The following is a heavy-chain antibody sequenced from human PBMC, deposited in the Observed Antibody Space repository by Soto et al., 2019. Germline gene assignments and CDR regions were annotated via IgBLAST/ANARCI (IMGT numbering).Heavy chain of an antibody. CDR3: TRTGDPNWFDP. CDR2: IYYSGST. Sequence: SETLSLTCTVSGGSISSYLWSWIRQPPGKGLEWIGYIYYSGSTNYNPSLKSRVTISVDTSKNQFSLKLTSVTAADTAVYFCTRTGDPNWFDPWGQGTLVTVSS. V-gene: IGHV4-59*01. J-gene: IGHJ5*02. CDR1: GGSISSYL.